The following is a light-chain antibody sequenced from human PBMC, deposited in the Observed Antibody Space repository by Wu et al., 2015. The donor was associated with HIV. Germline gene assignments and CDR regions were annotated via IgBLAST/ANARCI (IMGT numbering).Light chain of an antibody. CDR2: KTS. J-gene: IGKJ2*03. V-gene: IGKV1-5*03. CDR3: QQSYSTSRS. Sequence: DIQMTQSPSTLSTSVGDRVTITCRASQDISIWLAWYQQKPGKAPKLLISKTSNLEDGVPSRFSGSRSGTEFTLTISSLQPDDFATYYCQQSYSTSRSFGQGTKLEIK. CDR1: QDISIW.